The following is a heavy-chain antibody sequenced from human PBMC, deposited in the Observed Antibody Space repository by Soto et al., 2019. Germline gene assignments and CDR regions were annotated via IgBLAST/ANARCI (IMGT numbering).Heavy chain of an antibody. J-gene: IGHJ5*02. D-gene: IGHD5-12*01. Sequence: QVTLKESGPVLVKPTETLTLTCTVSGFSLSNARMGVSWIRQPPGKALEWLAHISSNDEKSYSTSLKSRLTISKGTSKSQVVLTMTNMDPVDTGTYFCARIQYSGFDLGGDACFDPWGQGTLVTVSS. CDR3: ARIQYSGFDLGGDACFDP. CDR1: GFSLSNARMG. CDR2: ISSNDEK. V-gene: IGHV2-26*01.